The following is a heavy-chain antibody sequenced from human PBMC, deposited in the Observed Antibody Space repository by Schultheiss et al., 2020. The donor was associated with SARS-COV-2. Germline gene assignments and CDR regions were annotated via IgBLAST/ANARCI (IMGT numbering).Heavy chain of an antibody. Sequence: GESLKISCQVSGYSFTTYWIGWVRQMPGKGLEWMGIIYPGDSDTRYSPSFQGQVTISADKSISTAYLQWSSLKASDTAMYYCARGRRWELLDWFDPWGQGTLVTVSS. V-gene: IGHV5-51*01. J-gene: IGHJ5*02. D-gene: IGHD1-26*01. CDR1: GYSFTTYW. CDR3: ARGRRWELLDWFDP. CDR2: IYPGDSDT.